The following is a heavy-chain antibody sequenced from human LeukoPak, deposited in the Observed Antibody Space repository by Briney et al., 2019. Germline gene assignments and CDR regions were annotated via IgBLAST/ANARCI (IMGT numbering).Heavy chain of an antibody. V-gene: IGHV5-51*01. J-gene: IGHJ4*02. CDR3: ARQYYAYYDSSGYYIDY. CDR2: IYPGDSDT. CDR1: GYSFTSYW. D-gene: IGHD3-22*01. Sequence: GESLKISCKGSGYSFTSYWIGWVRQMPGKGLEWMGIIYPGDSDTRYSPSFQGQDTISADKSISTAYLQWSSLKASDTAMYYCARQYYAYYDSSGYYIDYWGQGTLVTVSS.